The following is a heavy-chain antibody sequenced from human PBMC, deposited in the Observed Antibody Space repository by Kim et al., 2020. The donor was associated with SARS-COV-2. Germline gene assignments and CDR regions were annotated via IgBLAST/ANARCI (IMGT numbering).Heavy chain of an antibody. Sequence: GGSLRLSCAASGFTFSSYGMHWVRQAPGKGLEWVAVISYDGSNKYYADSVKGRFTISRDNSKNTLYLQMNSLRAEDTAVYYCAKVYSSGWYPYYYYGMDVWGQGTTVTVSS. CDR2: ISYDGSNK. CDR3: AKVYSSGWYPYYYYGMDV. V-gene: IGHV3-30*18. D-gene: IGHD6-19*01. CDR1: GFTFSSYG. J-gene: IGHJ6*02.